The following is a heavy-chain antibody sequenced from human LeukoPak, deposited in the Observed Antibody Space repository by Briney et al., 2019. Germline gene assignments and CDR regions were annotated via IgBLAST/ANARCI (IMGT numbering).Heavy chain of an antibody. D-gene: IGHD5-18*01. CDR3: ARASVDTAMGTDY. CDR2: IYTSGST. CDR1: GGSISSGSYY. Sequence: SQTLSLTCTVSGGSISSGSYYWSWIRQPAGKGLEWIGRIYTSGSTNYNPSLKSRVTISVDTSKNQFSLKLSSVTPEDTAVYYCARASVDTAMGTDYWGQGTLVTVSS. J-gene: IGHJ4*02. V-gene: IGHV4-61*02.